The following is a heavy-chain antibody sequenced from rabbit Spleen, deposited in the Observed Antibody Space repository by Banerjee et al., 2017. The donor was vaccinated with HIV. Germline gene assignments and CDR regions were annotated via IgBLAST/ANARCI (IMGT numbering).Heavy chain of an antibody. CDR2: ISSGGTT. CDR3: AREGYSYDDYGDFLGDGMDP. J-gene: IGHJ6*02. D-gene: IGHD2-1*01. V-gene: IGHV1S69*01. CDR1: GFSLNDYV. Sequence: QSVEESGGRLVTPGTPLTLTCTASGFSLNDYVMTWVRQAPGKGLEWIGIISSGGTTYYANWAKGRFTISKTSTTVDLQITSPTTEDTATYFCAREGYSYDDYGDFLGDGMDPWGPGTLVTVS.